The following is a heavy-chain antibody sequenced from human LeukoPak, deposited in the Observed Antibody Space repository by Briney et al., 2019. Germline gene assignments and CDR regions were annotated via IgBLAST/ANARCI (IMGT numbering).Heavy chain of an antibody. J-gene: IGHJ6*04. CDR3: TTDRVDRSFDL. Sequence: ASVKVSCKASGYTFTDYYMHWVKYAPGKGLEWMGRIDAEDGETIYAEKFQGRVTIRADTSTDTAYMELTSLRSEDTAAYYCTTDRVDRSFDLWGKGTAVSVSS. D-gene: IGHD3-10*01. CDR1: GYTFTDYY. V-gene: IGHV1-69-2*01. CDR2: IDAEDGET.